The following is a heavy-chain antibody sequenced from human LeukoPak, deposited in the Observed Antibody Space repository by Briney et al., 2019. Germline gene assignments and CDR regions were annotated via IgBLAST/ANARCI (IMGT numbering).Heavy chain of an antibody. J-gene: IGHJ5*02. CDR1: GFTFSDYY. CDR2: ISSSGSTI. Sequence: GGSLRLSCAASGFTFSDYYMSWIRQAPGKGLEWVSDISSSGSTIYYADSVKGRFTISRDNAKNSLYLQMNSLRAEDTAVYYCARVGGYSGSYSNWFDPWGRGTLVTVSS. D-gene: IGHD1-26*01. V-gene: IGHV3-11*01. CDR3: ARVGGYSGSYSNWFDP.